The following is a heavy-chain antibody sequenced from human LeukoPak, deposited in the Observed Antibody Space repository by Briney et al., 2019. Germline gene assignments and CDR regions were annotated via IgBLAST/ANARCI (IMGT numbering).Heavy chain of an antibody. V-gene: IGHV3-72*01. Sequence: GGSLRLSCAASGFTFSDHYMDWVRQAPGKGLEWVGRTRNKANSYTTEYAASVKGRFTISRDDPKNSLYLQMNSLKTEDTAVYYCARGYGSDYYCGMDVWGQGTTVTVSS. CDR3: ARGYGSDYYCGMDV. D-gene: IGHD6-19*01. CDR2: TRNKANSYTT. J-gene: IGHJ6*02. CDR1: GFTFSDHY.